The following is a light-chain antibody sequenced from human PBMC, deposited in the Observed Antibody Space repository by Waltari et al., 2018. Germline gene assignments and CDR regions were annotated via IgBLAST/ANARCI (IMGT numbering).Light chain of an antibody. V-gene: IGKV3-11*01. Sequence: ELVFTLSPVTLSLSPGESATLSCRASQSVFTYLAWYQHKPGQAPRLLIYDASNRATGIPARFSGSGSGTDFTLTISSLEPEDFAVYYCHQRHSWPITFGQGTRLEIK. CDR3: HQRHSWPIT. CDR1: QSVFTY. CDR2: DAS. J-gene: IGKJ5*01.